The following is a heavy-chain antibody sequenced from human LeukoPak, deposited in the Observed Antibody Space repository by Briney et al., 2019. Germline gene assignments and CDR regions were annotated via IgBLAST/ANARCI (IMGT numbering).Heavy chain of an antibody. CDR1: GGSISSYY. CDR3: ARDVEYYDFWSGYYQYYYYYYMDV. D-gene: IGHD3-3*01. Sequence: PSETLSLTCTVSGGSISSYYWSWIRQPAGKGLEWIGRIYTSGSTNYNPSLKSRVTMSVDTSRNQFSLKLSSVTAADTAVYYCARDVEYYDFWSGYYQYYYYYYMDVWGKGTTVTVSS. V-gene: IGHV4-4*07. J-gene: IGHJ6*03. CDR2: IYTSGST.